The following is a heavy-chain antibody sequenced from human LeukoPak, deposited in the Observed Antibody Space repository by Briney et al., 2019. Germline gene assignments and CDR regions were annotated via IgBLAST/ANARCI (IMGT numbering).Heavy chain of an antibody. Sequence: AGGSLRLSCTVSGFTLSSYEMSWIRQAPGRGLEWVSSIDYSGGSSYYADSVKGRFTISRDDSKNTLYLQLNSLRVEDTAVYYCARDVSGRQQLPIPVWGQGTLVTVSS. CDR3: ARDVSGRQQLPIPV. CDR2: IDYSGGSS. V-gene: IGHV3-23*01. D-gene: IGHD6-13*01. J-gene: IGHJ4*02. CDR1: GFTLSSYE.